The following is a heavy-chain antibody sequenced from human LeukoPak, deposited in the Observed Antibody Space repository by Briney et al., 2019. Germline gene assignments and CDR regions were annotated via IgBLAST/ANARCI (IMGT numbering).Heavy chain of an antibody. D-gene: IGHD3-10*01. CDR2: ISYDGSNK. V-gene: IGHV3-30*18. Sequence: GGSLRLSCAASGFTFSSYGMHWVRQAPGKGLEWVAVISYDGSNKYYADSVKGRFTISRDNSKNTPYLQMNSLRAEDTAVYYCAKPFQRGDYYGSGTYSGMDVWGQGTTVTVSS. J-gene: IGHJ6*02. CDR1: GFTFSSYG. CDR3: AKPFQRGDYYGSGTYSGMDV.